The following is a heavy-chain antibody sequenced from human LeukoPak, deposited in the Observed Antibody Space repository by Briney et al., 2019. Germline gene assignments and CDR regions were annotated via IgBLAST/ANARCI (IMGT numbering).Heavy chain of an antibody. CDR2: ISHDGMNA. D-gene: IGHD6-19*01. CDR3: AKDGAQYSSGPECDP. J-gene: IGHJ5*02. V-gene: IGHV3-23*01. CDR1: GLHFSDTA. Sequence: GGSLRLSCAASGLHFSDTAMRLVRQAPGKGLEWVSAISHDGMNAYYADSVKGRFTISRDNSKKTVSLEMSSLTAADTGVYYCAKDGAQYSSGPECDPRGQGALVIVSP.